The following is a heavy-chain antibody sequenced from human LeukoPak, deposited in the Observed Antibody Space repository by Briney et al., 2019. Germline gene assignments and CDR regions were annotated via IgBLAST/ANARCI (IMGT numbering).Heavy chain of an antibody. D-gene: IGHD4-11*01. J-gene: IGHJ6*03. CDR2: INPNSGGT. CDR3: ARDKTQSPLDYYYMDV. CDR1: GYTFTGYY. V-gene: IGHV1-2*02. Sequence: ASVTVSCKASGYTFTGYYMHWVRQAPGQGLEWMGWINPNSGGTNYAQKFQGRVTMTRDTSISTAYMELSRLRSDATAVYYCARDKTQSPLDYYYMDVWGKGTTVTVSS.